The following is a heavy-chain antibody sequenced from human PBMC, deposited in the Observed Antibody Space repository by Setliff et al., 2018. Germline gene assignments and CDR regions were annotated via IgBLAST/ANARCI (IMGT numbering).Heavy chain of an antibody. CDR1: GGSISSSSYY. Sequence: SETLSLTCTVSGGSISSSSYYWGWIRQPPEKGLEWIGNVYYSGSTYYNASLKSRVSISVDTSKNQFSLKLTSVTAADTAVYYCARQSVGSNWYFGLWGRGTLVTVSS. V-gene: IGHV4-39*01. CDR3: ARQSVGSNWYFGL. J-gene: IGHJ2*01. D-gene: IGHD1-26*01. CDR2: VYYSGST.